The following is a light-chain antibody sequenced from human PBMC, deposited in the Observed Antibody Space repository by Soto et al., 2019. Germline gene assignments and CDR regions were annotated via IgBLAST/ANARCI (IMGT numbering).Light chain of an antibody. J-gene: IGLJ1*01. CDR2: DVS. V-gene: IGLV2-14*01. Sequence: QYALTQPASVSGSPGKSITISCTGPGRYVGVYKYVSWYQQLPGKAPKLMIYDVSYRPSGVSDRFSGSKSGNTASLIISGLQAEDEADYYCSSYASSSPFVFGTGTKVTVL. CDR1: GRYVGVYKY. CDR3: SSYASSSPFV.